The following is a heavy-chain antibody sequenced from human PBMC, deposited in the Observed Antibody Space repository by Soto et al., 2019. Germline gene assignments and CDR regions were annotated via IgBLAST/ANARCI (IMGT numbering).Heavy chain of an antibody. J-gene: IGHJ4*02. V-gene: IGHV3-7*01. CDR2: IKQDGSEK. CDR3: ARLEASVALHC. Sequence: EVQMVESGGGLVHPGGSLRLSCAASGFTFSDYWMTWVRQAPGKGLEWVANIKQDGSEKYYVDSVKGRFTISRDNAKNSLFLEMNSLRAEDTAVYYCARLEASVALHCGGQGTLVTVSS. CDR1: GFTFSDYW. D-gene: IGHD2-21*02.